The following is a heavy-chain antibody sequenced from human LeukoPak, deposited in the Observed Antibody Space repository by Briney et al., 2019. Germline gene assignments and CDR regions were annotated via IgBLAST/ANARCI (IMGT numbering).Heavy chain of an antibody. CDR1: GDTFSSYA. J-gene: IGHJ6*02. Sequence: VASVKVSCKASGDTFSSYAVSWVRQAPGQGLECMGGVIPIFGTANYAQKLQGRVTITADESTSTAHMEQSSMRSEDTAVYYCARARSGGDRMDVWGQGTTVTVSS. CDR3: ARARSGGDRMDV. CDR2: VIPIFGTA. V-gene: IGHV1-69*13. D-gene: IGHD2-21*02.